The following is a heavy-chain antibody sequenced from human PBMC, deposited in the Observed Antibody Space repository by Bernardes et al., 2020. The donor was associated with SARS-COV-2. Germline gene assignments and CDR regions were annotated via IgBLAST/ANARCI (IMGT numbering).Heavy chain of an antibody. CDR1: GSSISSGGYY. D-gene: IGHD2-2*01. J-gene: IGHJ4*02. CDR3: ARGPATVFDY. V-gene: IGHV4-31*03. Sequence: SETLSLTCTVSGSSISSGGYYWSWIRQHPGKGLEWIGYIYSSGSTYYNPSLKSRITISVDKSKNQFSLKLSSVTAADTAVYYCARGPATVFDYWGQGTLVTVSS. CDR2: IYSSGST.